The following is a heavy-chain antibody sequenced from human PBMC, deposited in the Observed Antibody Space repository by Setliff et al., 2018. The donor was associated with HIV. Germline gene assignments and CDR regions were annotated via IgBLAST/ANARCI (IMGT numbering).Heavy chain of an antibody. CDR2: FDPEYDKT. D-gene: IGHD3-22*01. CDR3: ATRAYDSSGYLRSRVSGAAFDI. Sequence: GASEKVSCKVSGYTLTELSIHWVRQAPGKGLEWMGGFDPEYDKTFYAQKFQGRVTMSEDTSTDTAYMELTSLRSEDTAVYYCATRAYDSSGYLRSRVSGAAFDIWGQGTMVTVSS. J-gene: IGHJ3*02. V-gene: IGHV1-24*01. CDR1: GYTLTELS.